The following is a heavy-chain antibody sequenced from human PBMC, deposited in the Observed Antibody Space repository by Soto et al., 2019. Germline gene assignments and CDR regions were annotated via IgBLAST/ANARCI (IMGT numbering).Heavy chain of an antibody. Sequence: PGGSLRLSCAASGFTFSTYAMSWVRQAPGKGLEWVSAIGSGSPFYADSVKGRFTISRDNANSMLYLQMNSLRADDTAVYFCAQDLGSSWYHYNSFAPGGQGTLVTVSS. CDR1: GFTFSTYA. V-gene: IGHV3-23*01. CDR3: AQDLGSSWYHYNSFAP. CDR2: IGSGSP. D-gene: IGHD6-13*01. J-gene: IGHJ5*02.